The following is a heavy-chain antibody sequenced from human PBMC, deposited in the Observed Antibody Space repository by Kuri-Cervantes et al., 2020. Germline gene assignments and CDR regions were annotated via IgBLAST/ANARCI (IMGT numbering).Heavy chain of an antibody. V-gene: IGHV4-39*07. CDR2: IYYSGRT. J-gene: IGHJ4*02. D-gene: IGHD5-12*01. CDR1: GGSISSSSYY. Sequence: SETLSLTCTVSGGSISSSSYYWGWIRQPPGKGLEWIGSIYYSGRTYYNPSLKSRVTISVDTSKNQFSLKLSSVTAADTAVYYCARFPQWLRAYDYWGQGTLVTVSS. CDR3: ARFPQWLRAYDY.